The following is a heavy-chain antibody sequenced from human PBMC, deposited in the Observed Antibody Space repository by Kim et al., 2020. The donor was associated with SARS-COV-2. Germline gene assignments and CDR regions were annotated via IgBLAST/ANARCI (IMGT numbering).Heavy chain of an antibody. Sequence: GGSLRLSCTASGFTFGDYAMSWVRQAPGKGLEWVGFIRSKAYGGTTEYAASVKGRFTISRDDSKSIAYLQMNSLKTEDTAVYYCSYLYSSGWQNYHWGQGTLVTVSS. D-gene: IGHD6-19*01. V-gene: IGHV3-49*04. CDR3: SYLYSSGWQNYH. CDR1: GFTFGDYA. CDR2: IRSKAYGGTT. J-gene: IGHJ5*02.